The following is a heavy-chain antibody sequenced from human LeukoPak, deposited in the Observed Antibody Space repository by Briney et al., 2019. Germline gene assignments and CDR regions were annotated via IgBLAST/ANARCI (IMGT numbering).Heavy chain of an antibody. J-gene: IGHJ6*02. D-gene: IGHD6-13*01. CDR2: IIPIFGTA. CDR3: ARGSSWYPYYYGMDV. CDR1: GGTFSSYA. V-gene: IGHV1-69*01. Sequence: SVKVSCKASGGTFSSYAISWVRQAPGQGLEWMGGIIPIFGTANYAQKFQGRVTITADESTSTAYMELSSLRSEDAAVYYCARGSSWYPYYYGMDVWGQGTTVTVSS.